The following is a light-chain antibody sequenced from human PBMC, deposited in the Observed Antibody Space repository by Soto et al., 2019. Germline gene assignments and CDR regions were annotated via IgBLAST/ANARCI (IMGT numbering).Light chain of an antibody. Sequence: SVLTQPASVSGSPGQSLTISCTGTSIDIAPYNYVSWYQQHPGKAPKLIIYEVSYRPSGVSDRFSGSKSGNTASLSISGLQADDEADYYCTSYSSTNTDVFATGTKGTVL. CDR2: EVS. V-gene: IGLV2-14*01. CDR3: TSYSSTNTDV. CDR1: SIDIAPYNY. J-gene: IGLJ1*01.